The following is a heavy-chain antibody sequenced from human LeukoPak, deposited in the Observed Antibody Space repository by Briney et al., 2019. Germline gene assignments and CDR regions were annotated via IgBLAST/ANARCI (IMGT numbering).Heavy chain of an antibody. Sequence: SETLSLTCTVSGGSISSYYWSWIRQPPGKGLEWIGYIYYSGSTNYNPSLKSRVSISVDTSKNQFSLKLSSVTAADTAVYYCARTGYCSSTSCYTASRPYYYYYMDVWGKGTTVTVPS. CDR1: GGSISSYY. V-gene: IGHV4-59*01. CDR2: IYYSGST. D-gene: IGHD2-2*02. CDR3: ARTGYCSSTSCYTASRPYYYYYMDV. J-gene: IGHJ6*03.